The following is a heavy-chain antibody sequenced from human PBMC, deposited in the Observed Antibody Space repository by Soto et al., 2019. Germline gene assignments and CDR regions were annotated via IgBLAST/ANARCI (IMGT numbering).Heavy chain of an antibody. J-gene: IGHJ6*02. D-gene: IGHD3-16*01. CDR3: ALWRSAYYFAGMAV. Sequence: MNGKGLEWMGRIDPSDSYTNYSPSFQGHVTISADKSISTAYLQWSSLKASDTAMYYCALWRSAYYFAGMAVCCHGTTVPVSS. V-gene: IGHV5-10-1*01. CDR2: IDPSDSYT.